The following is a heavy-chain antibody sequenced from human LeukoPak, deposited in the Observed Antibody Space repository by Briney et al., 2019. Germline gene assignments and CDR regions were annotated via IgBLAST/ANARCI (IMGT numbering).Heavy chain of an antibody. D-gene: IGHD3-22*01. CDR3: ARMATYYYDSSGFDY. V-gene: IGHV3-7*01. J-gene: IGHJ4*02. CDR2: IKQDGSEK. Sequence: GGSLRLSCAASGFTFSSYWMSWVRQAPGKGLEWVANIKQDGSEKYYVDSLKGRFTISRDNAKNSLYLQMNSLRAEDTAVYYCARMATYYYDSSGFDYWGQGTLVTVSS. CDR1: GFTFSSYW.